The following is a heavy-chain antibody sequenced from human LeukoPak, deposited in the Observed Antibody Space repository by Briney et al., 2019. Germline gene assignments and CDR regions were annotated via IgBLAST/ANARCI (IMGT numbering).Heavy chain of an antibody. CDR3: ARDLESGGSGSYY. CDR1: GFTVSSNY. D-gene: IGHD3-10*01. V-gene: IGHV3-66*01. J-gene: IGHJ4*02. CDR2: IYSGGST. Sequence: GGSLRLSCAASGFTVSSNYMSWVRQAPGKGLEWVSVIYSGGSTYYADSVKGGFTISRDNSKNTLYLQMNSLRAEDTAVYYCARDLESGGSGSYYWGQGTLVTVSS.